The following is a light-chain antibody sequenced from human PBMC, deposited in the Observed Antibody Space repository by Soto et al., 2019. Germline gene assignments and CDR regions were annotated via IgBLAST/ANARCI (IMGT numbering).Light chain of an antibody. CDR2: ASS. CDR3: QQYGSSPRVT. CDR1: QSSGSNF. J-gene: IGKJ1*01. Sequence: DIVLTQSPGTLSLSPGERATLSCKTSQSSGSNFLAWYQHKPGQAPRLLIYASSNRATGIPDRFTGSASGTDFTLTISRLEPEDFAVYYCQQYGSSPRVTFGQGTKVDIK. V-gene: IGKV3-20*01.